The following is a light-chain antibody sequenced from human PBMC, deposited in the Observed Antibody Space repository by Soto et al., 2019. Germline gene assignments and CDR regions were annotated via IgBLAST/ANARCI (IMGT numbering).Light chain of an antibody. J-gene: IGLJ3*02. Sequence: QSALTQPASVSGSPGQSITISCTGTSSDIGAYNHVSWYQQHPGKAPKLMIYEVTNRPSGVSIRFSGSKSGSAASLTISGLQADDEADYYCSSYSSISHWVFGGGTKLTVL. CDR3: SSYSSISHWV. V-gene: IGLV2-14*01. CDR1: SSDIGAYNH. CDR2: EVT.